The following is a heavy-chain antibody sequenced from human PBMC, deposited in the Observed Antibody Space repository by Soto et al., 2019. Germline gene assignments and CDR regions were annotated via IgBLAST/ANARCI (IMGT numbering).Heavy chain of an antibody. CDR2: IGGTGART. V-gene: IGHV3-23*01. CDR3: ASAPAYFGSELDS. Sequence: GGSLRLSCVGSGFTFSFYAMTWVRQAPGKGLEWVSGIGGTGARTHYADSVKARFTISRDNSKNTLYLQMNSLRAGDTAVYYCASAPAYFGSELDSWGQGTLVTVSS. CDR1: GFTFSFYA. J-gene: IGHJ4*02. D-gene: IGHD3-10*01.